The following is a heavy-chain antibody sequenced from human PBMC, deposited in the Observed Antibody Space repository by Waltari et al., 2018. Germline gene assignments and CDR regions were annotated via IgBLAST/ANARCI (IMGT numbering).Heavy chain of an antibody. V-gene: IGHV1-18*01. D-gene: IGHD3-3*01. J-gene: IGHJ4*02. Sequence: QVQLVQSGAEVKKPGASVKVSCKASSYSFSKYGFTWVRQAPGQGLEWVGWIRADNGNTNNEQKRQGRGTLTTDTSTNTAYMELRSLRFDDTAMYFCAGVGGLSDFWGQGTLVTVSS. CDR1: SYSFSKYG. CDR2: IRADNGNT. CDR3: AGVGGLSDF.